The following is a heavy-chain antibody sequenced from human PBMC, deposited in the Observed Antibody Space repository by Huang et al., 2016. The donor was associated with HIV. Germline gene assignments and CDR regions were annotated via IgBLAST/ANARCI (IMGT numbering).Heavy chain of an antibody. V-gene: IGHV4-4*07. CDR3: ARENEFCGSTNCHHYYYGLDV. CDR1: GGSISTYY. Sequence: QVQLQESGPGLVKPSETLSLTCTVSGGSISTYYWSWIRQSAGKGLEWIGRFYTNGNNNYNPSLRSRVTMSVDTSKNQFSLRLTSVTAADTAVYYCARENEFCGSTNCHHYYYGLDVWGQGTTVTVSS. CDR2: FYTNGNN. D-gene: IGHD2-2*01. J-gene: IGHJ6*02.